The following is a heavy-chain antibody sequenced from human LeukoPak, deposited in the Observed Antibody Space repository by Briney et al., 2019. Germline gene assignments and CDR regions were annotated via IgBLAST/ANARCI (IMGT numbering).Heavy chain of an antibody. CDR2: ISYHGDIT. D-gene: IGHD3-10*01. J-gene: IGHJ4*02. CDR1: GFTFGSYA. CDR3: ARDSTYYYDSGSSGPHYFDF. Sequence: GRSLRLSCAASGFTFGSYAMHWVRQAPGKGLEWVALISYHGDITYYADSVKGRFTLSRDNSKTTLFLQLNSLRAEDTAVYYCARDSTYYYDSGSSGPHYFDFWGQGTLVTVSS. V-gene: IGHV3-30*01.